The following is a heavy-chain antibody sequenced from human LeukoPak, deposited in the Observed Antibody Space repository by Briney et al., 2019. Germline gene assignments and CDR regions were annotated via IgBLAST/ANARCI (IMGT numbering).Heavy chain of an antibody. V-gene: IGHV4-61*02. J-gene: IGHJ4*02. CDR1: GGSISSGSYY. Sequence: PSETLSLTCTVSGGSISSGSYYWSWIRQPAGKGLEWIGRIYTSGSTNYNPSLKSRVTISVDPSKNQFSLKLSSVTAADTAVYYCARVGYCSSTSCYAFYYWGQGILVTVSS. CDR2: IYTSGST. D-gene: IGHD2-2*01. CDR3: ARVGYCSSTSCYAFYY.